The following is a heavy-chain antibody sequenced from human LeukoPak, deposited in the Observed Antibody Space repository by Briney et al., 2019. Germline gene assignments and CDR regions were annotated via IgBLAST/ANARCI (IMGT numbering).Heavy chain of an antibody. CDR2: IYSSETT. J-gene: IGHJ3*02. CDR3: ARRNDFHI. Sequence: TSETLSLTCTVSGGSITGYHWSWIRQPPGKGLEWIGYIYSSETTNYKPSLKSRVTISADTSKNQISLKLTSVTAADTAIYYCARRNDFHIWGQGTMVTVSS. V-gene: IGHV4-4*08. CDR1: GGSITGYH.